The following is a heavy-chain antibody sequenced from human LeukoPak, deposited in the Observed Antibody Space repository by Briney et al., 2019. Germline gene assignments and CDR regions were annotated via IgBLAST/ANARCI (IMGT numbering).Heavy chain of an antibody. J-gene: IGHJ4*02. D-gene: IGHD4-11*01. CDR2: IKQDGGEI. Sequence: GGSLRLPCAASGFPFSSYWMSWVRQAPGKGLEWVANIKQDGGEIFYVDSVKGRFTISRDNAKNSLYLQMNSLRAEDTAVYYCAREDHSNYNYWGQGTLVTVSS. CDR3: AREDHSNYNY. CDR1: GFPFSSYW. V-gene: IGHV3-7*01.